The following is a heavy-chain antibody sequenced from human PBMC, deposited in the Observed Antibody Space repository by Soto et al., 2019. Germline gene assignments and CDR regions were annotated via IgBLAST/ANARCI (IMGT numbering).Heavy chain of an antibody. J-gene: IGHJ4*02. Sequence: EVQLVESGGGFVKPGGSLRLSCIASGFTFSNAWMTWVRQAPGKGLEWVGRIKSQANGGAAEYAAPVRGRFSISRDDSRNPMYLEMNSPKTEDTAVYYCTTDGRWEVPPLDYWGQGTLVTVSS. CDR2: IKSQANGGAA. V-gene: IGHV3-15*01. CDR1: GFTFSNAW. D-gene: IGHD1-26*01. CDR3: TTDGRWEVPPLDY.